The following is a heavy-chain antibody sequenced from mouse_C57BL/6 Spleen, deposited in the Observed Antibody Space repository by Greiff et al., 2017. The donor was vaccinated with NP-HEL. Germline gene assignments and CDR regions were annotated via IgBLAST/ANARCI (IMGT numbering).Heavy chain of an antibody. D-gene: IGHD2-4*01. CDR2: IYPGSGNT. V-gene: IGHV1-66*01. CDR1: GYSFTSYY. Sequence: VQLQQSGPELVKPGASVKISCKASGYSFTSYYIHWVKQRPGQGLEWIGWIYPGSGNTKYNEKFKGKATLTEDTSSSTAYMQLSSLTSEDSAVYYCARCFYDYDEGYFDVWGTGTTVTVSS. J-gene: IGHJ1*03. CDR3: ARCFYDYDEGYFDV.